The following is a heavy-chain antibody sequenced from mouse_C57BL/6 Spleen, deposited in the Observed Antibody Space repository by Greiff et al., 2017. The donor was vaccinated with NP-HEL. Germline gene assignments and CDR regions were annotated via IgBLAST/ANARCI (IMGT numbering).Heavy chain of an antibody. D-gene: IGHD2-4*01. CDR1: GFTFSDYY. CDR2: INYDGSST. Sequence: DVKLVESEGGLVQPGSSMKLSCTASGFTFSDYYMAWVRQVPEKGLEWVANINYDGSSTYYLDSLKSRFIISRDNAKNILYLQMSSLKSEDTATYYCANYDYDGFAYWGQGTLVTVSA. V-gene: IGHV5-16*01. CDR3: ANYDYDGFAY. J-gene: IGHJ3*01.